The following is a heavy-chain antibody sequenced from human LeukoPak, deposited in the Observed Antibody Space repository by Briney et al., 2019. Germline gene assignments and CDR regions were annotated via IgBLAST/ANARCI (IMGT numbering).Heavy chain of an antibody. Sequence: SETLSLTCAVYGGSFSGYYWSWIRQPPGKGLEWIGEINHSGSTNYNPSLKSRVTISVDTSKNQFSLKLSSVTAADTAVYYCARQYSSSSYFDYWGQGTLVTVSS. CDR1: GGSFSGYY. CDR2: INHSGST. D-gene: IGHD6-13*01. CDR3: ARQYSSSSYFDY. J-gene: IGHJ4*02. V-gene: IGHV4-34*01.